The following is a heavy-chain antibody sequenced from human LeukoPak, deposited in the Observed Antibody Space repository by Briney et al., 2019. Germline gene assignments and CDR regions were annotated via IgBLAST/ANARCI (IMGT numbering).Heavy chain of an antibody. D-gene: IGHD3-10*01. Sequence: GGPLRLSCAASGFTFSTNPMSWVRQAPGKGLEWVSAISPDNTYYADSVKGRLTISRDDSKNTVYLQMNSPRAEDTARYYCVKEHVDRALTRSFEIWGQGTVVTVSS. CDR2: ISPDNT. CDR1: GFTFSTNP. J-gene: IGHJ3*02. V-gene: IGHV3-23*01. CDR3: VKEHVDRALTRSFEI.